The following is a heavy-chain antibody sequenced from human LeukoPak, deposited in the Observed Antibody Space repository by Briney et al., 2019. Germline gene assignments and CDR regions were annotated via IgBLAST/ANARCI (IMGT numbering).Heavy chain of an antibody. CDR3: AREGTYGWYNWFDP. J-gene: IGHJ5*02. D-gene: IGHD6-19*01. CDR1: GTSISNYY. Sequence: SETLSLTCTVSGTSISNYYWSWIRQPPGKGLEWIGYMYRTGSTNYNPSLKSRVTITPDTSKNQFSLRLTSVTAADTAVYYCAREGTYGWYNWFDPWGQGTLVTVSS. CDR2: MYRTGST. V-gene: IGHV4-59*01.